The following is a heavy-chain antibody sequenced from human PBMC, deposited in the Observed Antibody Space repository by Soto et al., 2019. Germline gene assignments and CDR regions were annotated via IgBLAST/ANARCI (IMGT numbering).Heavy chain of an antibody. CDR2: IYYSGST. J-gene: IGHJ4*02. Sequence: QLQLQESGPGLVKPSETLSLTCTVSGGSISSSSYYWGWIRQPPGKGLEWIGSIYYSGSTYYNPSLKSRVTISVDTSKNQFSLKLSSVTAADTAVYYCARGYYDFWSGYQYYFDYWGQGTLVTVSS. V-gene: IGHV4-39*01. CDR3: ARGYYDFWSGYQYYFDY. CDR1: GGSISSSSYY. D-gene: IGHD3-3*01.